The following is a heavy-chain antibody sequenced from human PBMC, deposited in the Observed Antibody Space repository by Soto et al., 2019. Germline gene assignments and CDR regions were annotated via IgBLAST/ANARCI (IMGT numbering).Heavy chain of an antibody. CDR2: ISAYNGNT. CDR3: ARDQAPVGATQGSSDY. D-gene: IGHD1-26*01. J-gene: IGHJ4*02. CDR1: GYTFTSYG. Sequence: QVQLVQSGAEVKKPGASVKVSCKASGYTFTSYGISWVRQAPGQGLEWMGWISAYNGNTNYAQKLQGRVTMTTEASTSTAYMELRSLRSDDTAVYYCARDQAPVGATQGSSDYWGQVTLVTVSS. V-gene: IGHV1-18*01.